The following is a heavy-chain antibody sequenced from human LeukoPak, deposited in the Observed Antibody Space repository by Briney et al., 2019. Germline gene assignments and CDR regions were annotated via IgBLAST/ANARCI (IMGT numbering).Heavy chain of an antibody. V-gene: IGHV4-34*01. CDR1: GGSFSGYY. J-gene: IGHJ6*03. CDR2: IDHSGST. Sequence: SETLSLTCAVYGGSFSGYYWSWIRQPPGKGLEWIGEIDHSGSTNYSSSLKSRGTISVDTSKNQFSLKLSSVAAADTAVYYCARQTITTSGVVITVGPGYMDVWGKGTTVTVSS. CDR3: ARQTITTSGVVITVGPGYMDV. D-gene: IGHD3-3*01.